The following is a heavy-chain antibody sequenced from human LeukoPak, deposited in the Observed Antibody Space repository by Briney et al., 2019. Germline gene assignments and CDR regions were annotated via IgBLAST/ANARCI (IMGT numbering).Heavy chain of an antibody. Sequence: PSETLSLTCTVSGGSISSYYWSWIRQPPGKGLEWIGYIYYSGSTNYNPSLKSRVTISVDTSKNQFSLKLSSVTAADTAVYYCARAGDSSAWYPPFDYWGQGTLVTVSS. CDR2: IYYSGST. CDR3: ARAGDSSAWYPPFDY. V-gene: IGHV4-59*01. J-gene: IGHJ4*02. CDR1: GGSISSYY. D-gene: IGHD6-19*01.